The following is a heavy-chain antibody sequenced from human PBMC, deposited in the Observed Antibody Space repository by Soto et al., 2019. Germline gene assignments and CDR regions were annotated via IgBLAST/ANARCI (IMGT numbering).Heavy chain of an antibody. CDR1: GGSFSGYY. CDR2: INHSGST. Sequence: PSETLSLTCAVYGGSFSGYYWSWIRQPPGKGLEWIGEINHSGSTNYNPSLKSRVTISVDKSKNQFSLKLSSVTAADTAVYYCARDRDSSDTGGMDVWGQGNTVTVSS. D-gene: IGHD3-22*01. J-gene: IGHJ6*02. CDR3: ARDRDSSDTGGMDV. V-gene: IGHV4-34*01.